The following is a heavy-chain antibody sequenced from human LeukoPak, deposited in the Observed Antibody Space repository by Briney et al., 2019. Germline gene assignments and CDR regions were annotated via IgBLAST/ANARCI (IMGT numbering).Heavy chain of an antibody. D-gene: IGHD7-27*01. J-gene: IGHJ4*02. CDR1: GGSFSGYY. CDR2: INHSGST. Sequence: PSETLSLTCAVYGGSFSGYYWSWIRQPPGKGLEWIGEINHSGSTNYNPSLKSRVTISVDTSKNQFSLKLSSVTAADTAVYYCARGNWGSSLGDYWGQGTLVTVSS. CDR3: ARGNWGSSLGDY. V-gene: IGHV4-34*01.